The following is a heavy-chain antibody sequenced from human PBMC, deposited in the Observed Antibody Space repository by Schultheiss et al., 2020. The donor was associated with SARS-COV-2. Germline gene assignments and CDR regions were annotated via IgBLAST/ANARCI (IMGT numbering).Heavy chain of an antibody. J-gene: IGHJ6*02. V-gene: IGHV3-33*07. CDR3: ARFIPGEKYGVDV. CDR1: GFTFSSYG. Sequence: GGSLRLSCVASGFTFSSYGMYWVRQAPGKGLDWVAVTWYDGSNKYYADSVKGRFTISRDNSKNALYLQMNSLRAEDTAVYYCARFIPGEKYGVDVWGQGTTVTVSS. CDR2: TWYDGSNK. D-gene: IGHD3-10*01.